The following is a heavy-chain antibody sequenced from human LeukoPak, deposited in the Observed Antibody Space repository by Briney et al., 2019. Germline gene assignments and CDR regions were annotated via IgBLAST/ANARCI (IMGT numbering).Heavy chain of an antibody. CDR2: IYYSGST. V-gene: IGHV4-59*08. D-gene: IGHD6-19*01. CDR3: TCHSGWPGPSE. CDR1: GGSISSYY. Sequence: SETLSLTCTVSGGSISSYYWSWIRQPPGKGLEWIGYIYYSGSTNYNPSLKSRVTISVDTSKNQFSLKLSSVTAADTAVYYCTCHSGWPGPSEWGQGTLVIVSS. J-gene: IGHJ4*02.